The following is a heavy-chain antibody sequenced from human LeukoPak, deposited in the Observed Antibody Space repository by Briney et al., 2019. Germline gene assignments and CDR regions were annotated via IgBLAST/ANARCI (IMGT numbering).Heavy chain of an antibody. J-gene: IGHJ4*02. CDR2: LSGGGDST. CDR3: TKRPFSGYFDY. Sequence: GGSLRLSCEASGFTFSSNAMSWVRQAPGRGLEWVSALSGGGDSTYYADSVKGRFTISRDNSKNTLYLQMNSLRAEDTAVYYCTKRPFSGYFDYWGQGTLVTVSS. D-gene: IGHD6-25*01. V-gene: IGHV3-23*01. CDR1: GFTFSSNA.